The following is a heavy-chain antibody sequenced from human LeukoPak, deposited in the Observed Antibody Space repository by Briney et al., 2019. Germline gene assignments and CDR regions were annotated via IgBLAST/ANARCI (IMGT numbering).Heavy chain of an antibody. Sequence: PSQTLSLTCTVSGGSISSGDYYWSWLRQPPGKGLEWIGYIYYSGSTYYNPSLKSRVTISVDTSKNQFSLKLSSVTAADTAVYYCARDSDSSGYYYPYWGQGTLVTVSS. CDR2: IYYSGST. V-gene: IGHV4-30-4*01. CDR1: GGSISSGDYY. D-gene: IGHD3-22*01. CDR3: ARDSDSSGYYYPY. J-gene: IGHJ4*02.